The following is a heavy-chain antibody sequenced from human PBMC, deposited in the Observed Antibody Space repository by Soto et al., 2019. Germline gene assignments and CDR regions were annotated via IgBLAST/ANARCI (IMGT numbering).Heavy chain of an antibody. CDR1: GYTFTSYG. D-gene: IGHD6-13*01. CDR2: ISVHNGNT. V-gene: IGHV1-18*01. CDR3: ARDLAAGTCDY. J-gene: IGHJ4*02. Sequence: QVQLVQSGAEVKKPGASVKVSCKASGYTFTSYGISWVRQAPGQGLEWMGWISVHNGNTNYAQKLQGRVNMTTDTSTSTDYMELRSLRSDDTAVYYCARDLAAGTCDYWGQGTLVTVSS.